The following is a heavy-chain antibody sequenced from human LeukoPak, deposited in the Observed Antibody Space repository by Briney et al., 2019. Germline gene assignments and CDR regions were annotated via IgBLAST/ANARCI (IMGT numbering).Heavy chain of an antibody. J-gene: IGHJ4*02. CDR3: ARGTYYYDSSGYHFDY. CDR2: IYTSGST. D-gene: IGHD3-22*01. CDR1: GGSISSYY. V-gene: IGHV4-4*07. Sequence: PSETLSLTCTVSGGSISSYYWSWIRQPAGKGLEWIGRIYTSGSTNYNPSLKSRVTMSVDTSKNQFSLKLSSVTAADTAVYYCARGTYYYDSSGYHFDYWGQGTLVTVSS.